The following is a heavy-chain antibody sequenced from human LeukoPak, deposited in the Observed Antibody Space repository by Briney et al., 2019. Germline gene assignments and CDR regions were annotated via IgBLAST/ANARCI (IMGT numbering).Heavy chain of an antibody. CDR1: GSTFSSLV. J-gene: IGHJ4*02. CDR3: GKEVGGSGTYYLLY. V-gene: IGHV3-23*01. Sequence: PGGSLRLSCAASGSTFSSLVMSWVRQIPGKGLEWVSSINGRGSDTHYADSVKGRFTISRDNSKDTLYLQMNSLRPEDTAIYYCGKEVGGSGTYYLLYWGQGTLVSVSS. CDR2: INGRGSDT. D-gene: IGHD3-10*01.